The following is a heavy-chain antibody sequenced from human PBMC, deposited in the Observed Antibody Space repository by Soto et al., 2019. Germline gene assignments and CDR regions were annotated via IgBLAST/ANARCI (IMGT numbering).Heavy chain of an antibody. J-gene: IGHJ6*02. CDR3: AREPYYYDSSGYTIGYGMDV. V-gene: IGHV4-30-4*01. CDR2: IYYSGST. Sequence: TLSLTCTVSGGSISSGDYYWSWIRQPPGKGLEWIGYIYYSGSTYYNPSLKSRVTISVETSKNQFSLKLSSVTAADTAVYYCAREPYYYDSSGYTIGYGMDVWGQGTKVTVSS. CDR1: GGSISSGDYY. D-gene: IGHD3-22*01.